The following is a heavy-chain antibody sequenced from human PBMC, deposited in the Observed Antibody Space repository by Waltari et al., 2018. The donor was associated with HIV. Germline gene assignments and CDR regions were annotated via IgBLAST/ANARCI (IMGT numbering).Heavy chain of an antibody. CDR1: GFTFDNYA. Sequence: EVQLVESGGGLVQPGRSLRLSCAASGFTFDNYAMHWVRQAPGKSLEWVSGISWNCCSIVYADSVKGRFTISRDNAKNTLYLQMNSLRAEDTALYYCAKDGQFAAPWGQGTLVTVSS. J-gene: IGHJ5*02. CDR2: ISWNCCSI. CDR3: AKDGQFAAP. V-gene: IGHV3-9*01.